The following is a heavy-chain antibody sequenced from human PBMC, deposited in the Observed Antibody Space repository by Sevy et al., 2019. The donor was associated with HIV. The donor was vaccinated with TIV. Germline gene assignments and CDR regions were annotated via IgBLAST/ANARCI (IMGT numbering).Heavy chain of an antibody. Sequence: GGSLRLSCAASGFTFSSHWMFWVRQAPGKGLVWVSHINSHGTITNYADSVKGRFTISRDNAKNTVYLQINSVRAEDTAVYYCARGQVLRFLEWPTYGMDVWGQGTTVTVSS. CDR1: GFTFSSHW. D-gene: IGHD3-3*01. CDR3: ARGQVLRFLEWPTYGMDV. J-gene: IGHJ6*02. V-gene: IGHV3-74*01. CDR2: INSHGTIT.